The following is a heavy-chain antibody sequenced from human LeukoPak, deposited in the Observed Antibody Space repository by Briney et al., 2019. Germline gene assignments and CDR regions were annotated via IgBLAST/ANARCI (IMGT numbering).Heavy chain of an antibody. V-gene: IGHV3-30*03. CDR3: ARSYGLTSYCDY. CDR1: GFTFSSYG. Sequence: GGSLRLSCAASGFTFSSYGMHWVRQAPGKGLEWVAVISYDGSNKYYADSVKGRFTISRDNSKNTLYLQINSLRAEDTAVYYCARSYGLTSYCDYWGQGTLVTVSS. J-gene: IGHJ4*02. CDR2: ISYDGSNK. D-gene: IGHD4-17*01.